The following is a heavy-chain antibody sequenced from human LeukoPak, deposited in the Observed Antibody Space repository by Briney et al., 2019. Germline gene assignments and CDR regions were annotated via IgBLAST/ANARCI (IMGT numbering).Heavy chain of an antibody. CDR2: IYTSGST. J-gene: IGHJ3*02. CDR1: GGSISSGSYY. V-gene: IGHV4-61*02. CDR3: ARDRVLLWFGELGSAFDI. D-gene: IGHD3-10*01. Sequence: PSETLSLTCTVSGGSISSGSYYWSWIRQPAGKGLEWIGRIYTSGSTNYNPSLKSRVTISVDTSKNQFSLKLSSVTAADTAVYYCARDRVLLWFGELGSAFDIWGQGTMVTVSS.